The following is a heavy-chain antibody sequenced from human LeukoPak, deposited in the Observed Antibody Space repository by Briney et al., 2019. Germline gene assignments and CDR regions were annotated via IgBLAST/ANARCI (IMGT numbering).Heavy chain of an antibody. J-gene: IGHJ4*02. CDR1: GGSFSGYY. V-gene: IGHV4-34*01. Sequence: SETLSLTCAVYGGSFSGYYWSWIRHPPGKGLEWIGEINHSGSTNYNPSLKSRVTISVDTSKNQFSLKLSSVTAADTAVYYCARGRYYYGSGSYYNPWYFDYWGQGTLVTVSS. D-gene: IGHD3-10*01. CDR3: ARGRYYYGSGSYYNPWYFDY. CDR2: INHSGST.